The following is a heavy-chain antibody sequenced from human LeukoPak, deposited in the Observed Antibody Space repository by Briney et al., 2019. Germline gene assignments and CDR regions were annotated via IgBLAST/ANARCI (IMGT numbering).Heavy chain of an antibody. J-gene: IGHJ3*02. CDR1: GGTFRSYA. CDR3: ARGYGGNSGVYAFEI. CDR2: TIPIFGTA. D-gene: IGHD4-23*01. V-gene: IGHV1-69*05. Sequence: ASVKVSCKASGGTFRSYAISWVRQAPGQGLEWMGGTIPIFGTANYAQKFQGRVTITTDESTSTANMELSSLRSEDTAVYYCARGYGGNSGVYAFEIWGQGTMVTVSS.